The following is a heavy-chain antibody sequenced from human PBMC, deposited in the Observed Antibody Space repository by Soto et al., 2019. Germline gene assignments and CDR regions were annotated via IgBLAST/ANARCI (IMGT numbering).Heavy chain of an antibody. CDR2: TRNKANSYTT. J-gene: IGHJ3*02. CDR1: GFTFSDHY. V-gene: IGHV3-72*01. CDR3: ARGSGYDYAFDI. D-gene: IGHD5-12*01. Sequence: GGSLRLSCAASGFTFSDHYMDWVRQAPGKGLEWVGRTRNKANSYTTEYAASVKGRFTISRDDSKNSLYLQMNSLKTEDTAVYYCARGSGYDYAFDIWGQGTMVTVSS.